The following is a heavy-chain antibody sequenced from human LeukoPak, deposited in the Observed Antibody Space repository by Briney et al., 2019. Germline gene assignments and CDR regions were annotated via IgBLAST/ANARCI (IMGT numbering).Heavy chain of an antibody. CDR1: GFTFSSYG. J-gene: IGHJ5*02. CDR2: ISGSGGST. D-gene: IGHD3-9*01. Sequence: PGGSLRLSCAVSGFTFSSYGMSWVRQAPGKGREWVSTISGSGGSTYYADSVKGRFTISRDNYKNTLYLQMNSLRAEDTAVYYCAKDVYFDWLGWFDPWGQGTLVTVSS. V-gene: IGHV3-23*01. CDR3: AKDVYFDWLGWFDP.